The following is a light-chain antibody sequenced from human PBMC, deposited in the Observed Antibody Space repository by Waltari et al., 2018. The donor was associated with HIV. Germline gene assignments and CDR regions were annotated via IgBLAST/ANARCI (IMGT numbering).Light chain of an antibody. CDR3: QSYDSSLSGYV. V-gene: IGLV1-40*01. J-gene: IGLJ1*01. CDR1: SSNIGAGYD. Sequence: QSVLTQPPSVSGAPGQRVTISCTGSSSNIGAGYDFHWYHQLPGTAPKLLIYGNSNRPSGVPDRFSGSKSGTSASLAITGLQAEDEADYYCQSYDSSLSGYVFGTGTKVTVL. CDR2: GNS.